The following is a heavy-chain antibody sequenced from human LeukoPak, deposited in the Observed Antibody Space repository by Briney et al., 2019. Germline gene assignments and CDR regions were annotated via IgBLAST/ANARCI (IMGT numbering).Heavy chain of an antibody. CDR3: AREVSGYGGKFDY. Sequence: SETLSLTCTVSGGSISSYYWGWIRQPPGKGLEWTGSIYYSGSTYYNPSLKSRVTISVDTSKNQFSLKLSSVTAADTAVYYCAREVSGYGGKFDYWGQGTLVTVSS. CDR2: IYYSGST. J-gene: IGHJ4*02. V-gene: IGHV4-39*07. CDR1: GGSISSYY. D-gene: IGHD4-23*01.